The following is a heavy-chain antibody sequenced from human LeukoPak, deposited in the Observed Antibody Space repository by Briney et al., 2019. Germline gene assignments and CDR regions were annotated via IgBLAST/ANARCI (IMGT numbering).Heavy chain of an antibody. Sequence: SETLSLTCTVSGGSISSYYWSWIRQPPGKGLEWIGYIYYSGSTNYNPSLKSRVTISVDTSKNQFSLKVSSVTAADTAVYYCARGDVGDAFDIWGQGTMVTVSS. V-gene: IGHV4-59*01. CDR1: GGSISSYY. J-gene: IGHJ3*02. CDR2: IYYSGST. CDR3: ARGDVGDAFDI.